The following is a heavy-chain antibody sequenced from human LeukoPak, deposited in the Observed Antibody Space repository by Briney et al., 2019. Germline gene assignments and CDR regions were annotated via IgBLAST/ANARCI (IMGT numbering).Heavy chain of an antibody. Sequence: ASVKVSCKVSGYTLTELSMHWVRRAPGKGLEWMGGFDPEDGETIYAQKFQGRVTMTEDTSTDTAYMELSSLRSEDTAVYYCATIPYGSGSYYPDYWGQGTLVTISS. CDR2: FDPEDGET. CDR3: ATIPYGSGSYYPDY. J-gene: IGHJ4*02. D-gene: IGHD3-10*01. V-gene: IGHV1-24*01. CDR1: GYTLTELS.